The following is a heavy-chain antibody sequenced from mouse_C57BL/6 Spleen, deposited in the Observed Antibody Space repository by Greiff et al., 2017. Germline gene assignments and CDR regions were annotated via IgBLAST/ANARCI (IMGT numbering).Heavy chain of an antibody. V-gene: IGHV5-6*01. D-gene: IGHD1-1*01. CDR3: ARHYGSFIDY. CDR2: ISSGGSYT. J-gene: IGHJ2*01. CDR1: GFTFSSYG. Sequence: EVQVVESGGDLVKPGGSLKLSCAASGFTFSSYGMSWVRQTPDKRLEWVATISSGGSYTYYPDSVKGRFTISRDNAKNTLYLQMSSLKSEDTAMYYCARHYGSFIDYWGQGTTLTVSS.